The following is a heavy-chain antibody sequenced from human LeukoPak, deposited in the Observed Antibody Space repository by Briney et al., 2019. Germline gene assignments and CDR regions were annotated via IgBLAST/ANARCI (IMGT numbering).Heavy chain of an antibody. D-gene: IGHD3-9*01. Sequence: GGSLRLSCAASGFTFSSYWMHWVRQAPGKGLVWVSRINTDGSSTSYADSVKGRFTISRDNAKNTLYLQMNSLRAEDTAVYYCARDDILTGYYITEYFQHWGQGTLVTVSS. CDR1: GFTFSSYW. J-gene: IGHJ1*01. V-gene: IGHV3-74*01. CDR2: INTDGSST. CDR3: ARDDILTGYYITEYFQH.